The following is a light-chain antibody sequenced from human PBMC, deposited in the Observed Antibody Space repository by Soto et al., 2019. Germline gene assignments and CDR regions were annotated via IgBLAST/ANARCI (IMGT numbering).Light chain of an antibody. CDR1: QSISSN. V-gene: IGKV3-15*01. Sequence: EIVLTQSPGTLSLSPGERATLSCRASQSISSNLVWYQQKPGQGPRLLIYDASTRATGIPGRFSGSGSGTEFTLTISSLQSEDFAVYYCQQYDIWPPITFGQGTRLEIK. CDR3: QQYDIWPPIT. CDR2: DAS. J-gene: IGKJ5*01.